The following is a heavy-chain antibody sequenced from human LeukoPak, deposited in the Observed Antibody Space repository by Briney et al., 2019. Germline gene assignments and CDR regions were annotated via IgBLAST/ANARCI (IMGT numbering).Heavy chain of an antibody. CDR3: ARGKDSNYSYYYYYYMDV. Sequence: SETLSLTCTVSGGSISSYYWSWIRQPPGKGLEWMGYIYYSGSTNYNPSLKSRVTILVDTSKNQFSLKLSSVTAADTAVYYCARGKDSNYSYYYYYYMDVWGKGTTVTVSS. CDR1: GGSISSYY. V-gene: IGHV4-59*01. D-gene: IGHD4-11*01. CDR2: IYYSGST. J-gene: IGHJ6*03.